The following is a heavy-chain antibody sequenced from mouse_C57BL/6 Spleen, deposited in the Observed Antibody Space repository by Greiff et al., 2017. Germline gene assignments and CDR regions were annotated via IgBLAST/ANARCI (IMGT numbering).Heavy chain of an antibody. CDR1: GYTFTSYW. CDR2: IDPSDSET. V-gene: IGHV1-52*01. D-gene: IGHD4-1*02. Sequence: QVQLKQPGAELVRPGSSVKLSCKASGYTFTSYWMHWVKKRSIQGLEWIGNIDPSDSETHYNQKFKDKATLTVDKSSSTAYMQLSSLTSYDSSVYYCATTGFGRYYFDYWGQGTTLTVSS. CDR3: ATTGFGRYYFDY. J-gene: IGHJ2*01.